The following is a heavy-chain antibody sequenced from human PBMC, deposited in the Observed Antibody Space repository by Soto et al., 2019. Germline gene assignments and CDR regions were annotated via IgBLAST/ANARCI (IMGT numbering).Heavy chain of an antibody. J-gene: IGHJ5*02. Sequence: SLRLSCTASGLSFGDSAMSWFRQAPGKGLEWVGFIRSKAYSGTTEYAASVRGRFTISRDDSKSIAYLQMNSLKTEDTAVYYCTRRYSSGWYWFDPWGQGTLVTVSS. CDR1: GLSFGDSA. CDR2: IRSKAYSGTT. D-gene: IGHD6-19*01. CDR3: TRRYSSGWYWFDP. V-gene: IGHV3-49*03.